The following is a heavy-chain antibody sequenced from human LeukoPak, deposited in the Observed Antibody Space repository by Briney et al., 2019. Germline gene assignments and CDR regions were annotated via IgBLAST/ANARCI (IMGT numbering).Heavy chain of an antibody. CDR1: GASISRTTYY. D-gene: IGHD4-17*01. J-gene: IGHJ5*02. V-gene: IGHV4-39*01. CDR2: VFHTGTA. Sequence: PSETLSLTCSVSGASISRTTYYWGWIRQPPRKGLEWIGSVFHTGTAYYNPSLRSRATLSVDTSKNQFSLKMSSVTAADTAVYYCTKNDVGDYGTWGQGTLVAVSS. CDR3: TKNDVGDYGT.